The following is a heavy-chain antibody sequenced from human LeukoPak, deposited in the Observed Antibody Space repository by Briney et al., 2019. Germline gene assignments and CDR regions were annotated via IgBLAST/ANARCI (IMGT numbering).Heavy chain of an antibody. CDR3: AKDKASVAAKGPFDY. CDR2: ISSSGAST. D-gene: IGHD2-15*01. J-gene: IGHJ4*02. Sequence: PGGSLRLSCAASGFTFSSYWMSWVRQAPGKGLEWVSSISSSGASTYYADSVKGRFTISRDNSKNTLYLQFNSLRAEDTAVYYCAKDKASVAAKGPFDYWGQGTLVTVYS. CDR1: GFTFSSYW. V-gene: IGHV3-23*01.